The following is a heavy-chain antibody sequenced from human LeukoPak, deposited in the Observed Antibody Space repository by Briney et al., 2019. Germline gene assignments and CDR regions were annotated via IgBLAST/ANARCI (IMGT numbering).Heavy chain of an antibody. Sequence: GGSLILSCAASGFTFSTYSMNWVRQAPGKGLEWVSYISSSNAGSVKGRFTISRDNAKNSLYLQMNTLRAEDAAVYYCARGSYDSSGYYSGAGARADYWGQGTLVTVSS. D-gene: IGHD3-22*01. J-gene: IGHJ4*02. CDR1: GFTFSTYS. CDR2: ISSS. CDR3: ARGSYDSSGYYSGAGARADY. V-gene: IGHV3-48*01.